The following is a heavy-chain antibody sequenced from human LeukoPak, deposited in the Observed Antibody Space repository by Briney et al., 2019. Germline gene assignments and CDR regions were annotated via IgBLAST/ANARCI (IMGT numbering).Heavy chain of an antibody. CDR3: ARGPYSSGWYSIDY. V-gene: IGHV4-4*07. J-gene: IGHJ4*02. D-gene: IGHD6-19*01. CDR2: IYNSRNT. Sequence: SETLSLTCTVSGGSIISYYWSWIRQPAGKGLEWIGRIYNSRNTNYNPSLRSRVTMSVDTSKNQFSLRLSSVTAADTAVYYCARGPYSSGWYSIDYWGQGTLVTVSS. CDR1: GGSIISYY.